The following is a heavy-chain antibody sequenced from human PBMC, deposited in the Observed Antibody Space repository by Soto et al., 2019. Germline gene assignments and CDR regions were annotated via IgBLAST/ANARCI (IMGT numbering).Heavy chain of an antibody. Sequence: PSETLSLTCAVSGYSISSGYYWGWIRQPPGKGLEWIASIHYLGSTYQNPSLKRRVNISVDTSKNQFSLKFSSVTAADTAVYYCARVLGGSFYYFDSWGHGTLVTVS. D-gene: IGHD1-26*01. CDR2: IHYLGST. J-gene: IGHJ4*01. V-gene: IGHV4-38-2*01. CDR1: GYSISSGYY. CDR3: ARVLGGSFYYFDS.